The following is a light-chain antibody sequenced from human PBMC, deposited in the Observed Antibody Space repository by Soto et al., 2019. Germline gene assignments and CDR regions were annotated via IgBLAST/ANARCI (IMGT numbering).Light chain of an antibody. CDR2: GAS. CDR1: QSVRSSF. V-gene: IGKV3-20*01. J-gene: IGKJ1*01. Sequence: EIVMTQSPATLSVSPGERATLSCRASQSVRSSFLAWYQQKPGQAPRLLIYGASSRATGIPDRFSGSGSGTDFTLTIDGLEPEDFAMYYCQQYSDSPPTFGQGTKVDIK. CDR3: QQYSDSPPT.